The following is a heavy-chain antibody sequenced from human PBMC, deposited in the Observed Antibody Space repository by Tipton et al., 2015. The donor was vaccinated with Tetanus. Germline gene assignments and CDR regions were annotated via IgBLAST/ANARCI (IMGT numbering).Heavy chain of an antibody. J-gene: IGHJ4*02. CDR3: ARGLPREPFYLDY. CDR2: VDRSGTT. D-gene: IGHD1-26*01. CDR1: GVSISGYY. V-gene: IGHV4-4*07. Sequence: TLSLTCTVPGVSISGYYWSWIRQPAGKGLEWIGRVDRSGTTTYNPSLKGRVTMSLDTSKNQFSLKLTSVTAADTAVYFCARGLPREPFYLDYWGQGKQVTVSS.